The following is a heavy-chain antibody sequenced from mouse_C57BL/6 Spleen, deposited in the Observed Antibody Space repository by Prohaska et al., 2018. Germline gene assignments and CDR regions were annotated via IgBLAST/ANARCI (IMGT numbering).Heavy chain of an antibody. CDR2: INPNNGGT. D-gene: IGHD2-4*01. Sequence: EVQLQQSGPELVKPGASVKISCKASGYTFTDYYMNWVKQSHGKSLEWIGDINPNNGGTSYNQKFKGKATLTVDKSSSTAYMELRSLTSEDSAVYYCAKNDYDVRYWYFDVWGTGTTVTVSS. CDR3: AKNDYDVRYWYFDV. J-gene: IGHJ1*03. CDR1: GYTFTDYY. V-gene: IGHV1-26*01.